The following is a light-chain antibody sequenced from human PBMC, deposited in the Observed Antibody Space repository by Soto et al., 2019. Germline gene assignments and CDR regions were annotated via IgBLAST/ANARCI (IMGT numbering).Light chain of an antibody. Sequence: DIQMTQSPSPLSASVGDRVTITCRASQSVSTSLNWYQQKPGKAPKLLIYDASNLQSGVPSRFSGSESGADFTLTISSLQPEDCATYYCQQSHGFPYTFGQGTRLDIK. CDR3: QQSHGFPYT. J-gene: IGKJ2*01. CDR2: DAS. CDR1: QSVSTS. V-gene: IGKV1-39*01.